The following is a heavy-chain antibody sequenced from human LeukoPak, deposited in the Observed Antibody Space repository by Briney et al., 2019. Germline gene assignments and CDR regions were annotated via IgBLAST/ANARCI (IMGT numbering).Heavy chain of an antibody. CDR2: FHTSGST. CDR1: GDSISRYF. Sequence: KSSETLSLTCTVSGDSISRYFWNWIRQPAGKGLEWIGRFHTSGSTNHNPSFKSRVTMSVDTSKNQFSLRPSSMTAADTAVYYCARGFLKAAADAFDIWGQGTMVTVSS. V-gene: IGHV4-4*07. J-gene: IGHJ3*02. D-gene: IGHD6-13*01. CDR3: ARGFLKAAADAFDI.